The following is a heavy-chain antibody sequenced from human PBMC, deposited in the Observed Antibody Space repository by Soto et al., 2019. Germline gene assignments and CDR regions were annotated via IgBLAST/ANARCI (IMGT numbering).Heavy chain of an antibody. CDR3: AREIDGDYVFGYFQH. CDR2: ISYDGSNK. CDR1: GFTFSSYA. J-gene: IGHJ1*01. D-gene: IGHD4-17*01. Sequence: QVQLVESGGGVVQPGRSLRLSCAASGFTFSSYAMHWVRQAPGKGLEWVAVISYDGSNKYYADSVKGRFTISRDNSKNTLYLQMNSLRAEDTAVYYCAREIDGDYVFGYFQHWGQGTLVTVSS. V-gene: IGHV3-30-3*01.